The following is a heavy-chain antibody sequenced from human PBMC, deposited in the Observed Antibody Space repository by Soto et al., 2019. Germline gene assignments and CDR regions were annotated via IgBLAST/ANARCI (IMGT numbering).Heavy chain of an antibody. D-gene: IGHD4-4*01. J-gene: IGHJ5*02. Sequence: GWSLRLACASSGFSFISYWMRWVRQAPGKGPEWVANIKEDGGEQHYVDSVKGRFTISRDNTENSLFLQMNNLRAEDSAIYYCAITTSTVSYWFDPWGPGTQVTVSS. CDR3: AITTSTVSYWFDP. CDR1: GFSFISYW. V-gene: IGHV3-7*03. CDR2: IKEDGGEQ.